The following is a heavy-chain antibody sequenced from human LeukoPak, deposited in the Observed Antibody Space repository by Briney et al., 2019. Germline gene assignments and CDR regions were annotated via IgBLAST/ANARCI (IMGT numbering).Heavy chain of an antibody. Sequence: SETLSLTCTVSGGSISSSSYYWGWIRQPPGKGLEWIGSIYYSGSTYYNPSLKSRVTISVDTSKNKFSLKLSSVTAADTAVYYCARHPLPGGSSWSWFGYFDYWGQGTLVTVSS. V-gene: IGHV4-39*01. D-gene: IGHD6-13*01. J-gene: IGHJ4*02. CDR1: GGSISSSSYY. CDR3: ARHPLPGGSSWSWFGYFDY. CDR2: IYYSGST.